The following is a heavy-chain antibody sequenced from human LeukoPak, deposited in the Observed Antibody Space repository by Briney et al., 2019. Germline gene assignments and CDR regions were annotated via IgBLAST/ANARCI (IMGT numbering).Heavy chain of an antibody. Sequence: GASAKVSCKASGGTFSSYSISWVRQAPGQGLEWMGGIIPIFGTANYAQKFQGRVTITADRSTSTAYMELSSLRSEDTAVYYCARDFGQMATISYDAFDIWGQGTMVTVSS. CDR3: ARDFGQMATISYDAFDI. D-gene: IGHD5-24*01. CDR1: GGTFSSYS. V-gene: IGHV1-69*06. CDR2: IIPIFGTA. J-gene: IGHJ3*02.